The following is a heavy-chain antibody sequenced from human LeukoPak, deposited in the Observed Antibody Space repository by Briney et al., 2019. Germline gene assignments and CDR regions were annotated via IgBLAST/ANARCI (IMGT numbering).Heavy chain of an antibody. V-gene: IGHV1-18*01. D-gene: IGHD6-6*01. J-gene: IGHJ4*02. CDR2: ISAYNGNT. Sequence: ASVKASCKASGYTFTRYGISWVRQAPGQGLEWMGWISAYNGNTNYAQKLQGRVTMTTDTSTSTAYMELRSLRSDDTAVYYCARDAYSSSSYGYWGQGTLVTVSS. CDR1: GYTFTRYG. CDR3: ARDAYSSSSYGY.